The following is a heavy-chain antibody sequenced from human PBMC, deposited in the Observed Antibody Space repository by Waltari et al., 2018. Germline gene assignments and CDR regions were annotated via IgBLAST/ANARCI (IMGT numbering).Heavy chain of an antibody. D-gene: IGHD1-26*01. CDR2: IYYSGST. J-gene: IGHJ4*02. Sequence: QVQLQESGPGLVTPSETLSLTCTVSGCSISSYYWSWIRQPPGKGLEWIGYIYYSGSTNYNPSLKSRVTISVDTSKNKFSRKLSSVTAADTAVYYCARGGGSYTFFDYWGQGTLVTVSS. V-gene: IGHV4-59*01. CDR3: ARGGGSYTFFDY. CDR1: GCSISSYY.